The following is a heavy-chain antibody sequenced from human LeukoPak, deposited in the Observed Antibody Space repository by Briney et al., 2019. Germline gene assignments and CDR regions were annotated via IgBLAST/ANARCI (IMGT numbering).Heavy chain of an antibody. D-gene: IGHD3-3*01. J-gene: IGHJ4*02. CDR2: ISGSGGST. CDR1: GFIFSDYY. Sequence: GGSLRLSCAASGFIFSDYYMSWIRQAPGKGLEWVSAISGSGGSTYYADSVKGRFTISRDNSKNTLYLQMNSLRAEDTAVYYCAKDIWSGYYYFDYWGQGTLVTVSS. CDR3: AKDIWSGYYYFDY. V-gene: IGHV3-23*01.